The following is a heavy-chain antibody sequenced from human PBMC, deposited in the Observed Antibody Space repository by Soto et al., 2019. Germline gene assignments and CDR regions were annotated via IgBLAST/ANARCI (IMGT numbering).Heavy chain of an antibody. CDR2: INPSGGST. D-gene: IGHD3-3*01. J-gene: IGHJ4*02. V-gene: IGHV1-46*01. CDR1: GYTFTSYY. Sequence: ASVKVSCKASGYTFTSYYMHWVRQAPGQGLEWMGIINPSGGSTSYAQKLQGRVTMTTDTSTSTVYMELRSLRSDDTAVYYCARERSGYYLDYWGQGTQVTVSS. CDR3: ARERSGYYLDY.